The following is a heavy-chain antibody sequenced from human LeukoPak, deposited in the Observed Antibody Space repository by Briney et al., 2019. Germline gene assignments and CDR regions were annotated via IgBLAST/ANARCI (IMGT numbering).Heavy chain of an antibody. D-gene: IGHD3-9*01. CDR3: AKDMYDILTGYDIGRDNWFDP. Sequence: GGSLRLSCAVSGFTFSTYYMSWVRQAPGKGLEWVANIKEDGSEKNYVDSVEGRFTISRDNFKNTLYLQMNSLRAEDTAVYYCAKDMYDILTGYDIGRDNWFDPWGQGTLVSVSS. J-gene: IGHJ5*02. V-gene: IGHV3-7*01. CDR2: IKEDGSEK. CDR1: GFTFSTYY.